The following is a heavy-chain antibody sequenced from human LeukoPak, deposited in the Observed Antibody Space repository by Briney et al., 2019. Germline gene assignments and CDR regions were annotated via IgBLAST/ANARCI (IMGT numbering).Heavy chain of an antibody. Sequence: VASVTVSCKASGGTFSSYAISWVRQAPGQGLEWMGRIIPIFGIANYAQKFQGRVTITADKSTSTAYMELSSLRSEDTAVYYCASRQTGTTSGSWFDPWGQGTLVTVSS. CDR3: ASRQTGTTSGSWFDP. CDR2: IIPIFGIA. V-gene: IGHV1-69*04. D-gene: IGHD1-1*01. J-gene: IGHJ5*02. CDR1: GGTFSSYA.